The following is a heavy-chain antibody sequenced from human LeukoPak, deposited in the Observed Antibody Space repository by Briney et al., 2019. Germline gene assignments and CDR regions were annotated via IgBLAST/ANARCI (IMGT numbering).Heavy chain of an antibody. J-gene: IGHJ4*02. V-gene: IGHV4-59*01. CDR1: GGSISSYY. CDR3: ARAGIARQFDY. Sequence: SETLSLTCTVSGGSISSYYWSWIRQPPGKGLEWIGYLYYSGSTNYNPSLKSRVTISVDTSKNQFSLKLSSVTAADTAVYYCARAGIARQFDYWGQGTLVTVSS. CDR2: LYYSGST.